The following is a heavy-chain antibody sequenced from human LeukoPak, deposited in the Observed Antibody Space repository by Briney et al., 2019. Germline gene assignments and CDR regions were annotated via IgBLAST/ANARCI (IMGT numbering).Heavy chain of an antibody. D-gene: IGHD5-12*01. CDR1: GASNIAYY. CDR3: ASGWLRYYYFDN. CDR2: VYYCGST. V-gene: IGHV4-59*01. J-gene: IGHJ4*02. Sequence: SETLSLTCTISGASNIAYYWSWIRQSPGQGLEWIGYVYYCGSTNYNPSLESRVAISIDTSKNQFSLNLTSVSAADTAVYYCASGWLRYYYFDNWGQGILVTVSS.